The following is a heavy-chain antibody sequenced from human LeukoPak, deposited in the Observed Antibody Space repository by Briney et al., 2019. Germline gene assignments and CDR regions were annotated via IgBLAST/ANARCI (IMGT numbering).Heavy chain of an antibody. CDR3: AKAKGSSGLKTYYFDY. J-gene: IGHJ4*02. V-gene: IGHV3-30*18. CDR2: ISYDGSNK. D-gene: IGHD6-19*01. Sequence: GGSLRLSCAASGFTFSSYGMHWVRQDPGKGLEWVAVISYDGSNKYYADSVKGRFTISRDNSKNTLYLQMNSLRAEDTAVYYCAKAKGSSGLKTYYFDYWGQGTLVTVSS. CDR1: GFTFSSYG.